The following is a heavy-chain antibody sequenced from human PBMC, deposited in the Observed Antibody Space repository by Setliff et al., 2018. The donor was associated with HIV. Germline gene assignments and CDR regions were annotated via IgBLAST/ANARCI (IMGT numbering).Heavy chain of an antibody. CDR2: IHPSGGST. J-gene: IGHJ4*02. CDR3: AWNGGDSSGYYYAEN. V-gene: IGHV1-46*01. D-gene: IGHD3-22*01. CDR1: GYTFTSSL. Sequence: RPSVKVSCKASGYTFTSSLIHWMRQAPGQGLEWMGIIHPSGGSTGFAQKFQGRVNMTRDTSTNTVYMEVRSLRSEDTAVYYCAWNGGDSSGYYYAENWGQGTLVTVSS.